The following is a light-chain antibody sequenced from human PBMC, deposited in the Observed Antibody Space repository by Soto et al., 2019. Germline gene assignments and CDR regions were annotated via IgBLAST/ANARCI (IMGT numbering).Light chain of an antibody. CDR3: RSYDSSLSGWAV. V-gene: IGLV1-40*01. J-gene: IGLJ7*01. CDR1: SSNIGAGYD. CDR2: GNS. Sequence: QAVVTQPPSVSGAPGQRVTISCTGSSSNIGAGYDVHWYQQLPGTAPKLLIYGNSNRPSGVPDRFSGSKSGTSASLAITGLQAEDEADYYCRSYDSSLSGWAVFGGGTQLTVL.